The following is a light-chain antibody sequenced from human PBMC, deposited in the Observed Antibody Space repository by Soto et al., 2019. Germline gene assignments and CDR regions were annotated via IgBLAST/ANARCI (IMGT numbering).Light chain of an antibody. CDR2: DVR. J-gene: IGLJ2*01. V-gene: IGLV2-11*01. Sequence: SALTQPPSVSGSPGQSVTISCSGTSSDIGGYSFVSWYQQHPGNTPKLIIYDVRNRPSGVPDRFSGSKSGNTASLTISGLQAEDEADYYCCSYAGTYSVIFGGGTKLTVL. CDR3: CSYAGTYSVI. CDR1: SSDIGGYSF.